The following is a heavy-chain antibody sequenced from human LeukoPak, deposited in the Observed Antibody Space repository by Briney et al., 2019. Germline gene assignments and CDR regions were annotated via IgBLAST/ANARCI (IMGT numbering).Heavy chain of an antibody. D-gene: IGHD3-16*01. CDR1: GFRFSSFG. Sequence: GGSLRLSCAASGFRFSSFGMSWVRQAPGKGLEWVSAISGSGGSTYYADSVKGRFTISRDNSKNTLYLQMSSLRAEDTAVYYCAKEAGGGLYYYYMDVWGKGTTVTISS. CDR2: ISGSGGST. V-gene: IGHV3-23*01. J-gene: IGHJ6*03. CDR3: AKEAGGGLYYYYMDV.